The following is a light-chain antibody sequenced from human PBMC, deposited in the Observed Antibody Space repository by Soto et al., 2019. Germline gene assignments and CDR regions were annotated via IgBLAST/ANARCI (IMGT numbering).Light chain of an antibody. CDR2: DVS. Sequence: QSALARPASVSGSPGQSITISCTGTSSDVGGYNYVSWYQQHPGKAPKLMIYDVSNRPSGVSNRFSGSKSGNTASLTISGLQAEDEADYYCSSYTSSSTYVFGTGTKGTVL. CDR3: SSYTSSSTYV. J-gene: IGLJ1*01. V-gene: IGLV2-14*01. CDR1: SSDVGGYNY.